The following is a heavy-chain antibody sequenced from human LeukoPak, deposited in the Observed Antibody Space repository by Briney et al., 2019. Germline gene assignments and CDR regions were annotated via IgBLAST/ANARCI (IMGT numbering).Heavy chain of an antibody. V-gene: IGHV3-23*01. Sequence: GGSLRLSCAASGFTFSSYGMHWVRQAPGKGLEWVSSISASGGSIYYADSVKGRFTISRDNSKNTVYLQMHSLRVEDTAIYYCAKDLFDYGNYDYFDSWGQGTLVTVSS. CDR3: AKDLFDYGNYDYFDS. D-gene: IGHD4-11*01. CDR1: GFTFSSYG. CDR2: ISASGGSI. J-gene: IGHJ4*02.